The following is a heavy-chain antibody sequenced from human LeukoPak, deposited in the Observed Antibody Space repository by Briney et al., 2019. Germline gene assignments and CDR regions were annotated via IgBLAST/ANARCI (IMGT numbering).Heavy chain of an antibody. CDR1: GYTLIGHY. D-gene: IGHD2-15*01. CDR3: ARELWTGGSPYFDS. Sequence: ASVKVSCKASGYTLIGHYIHWGRRAPGLGLEWMGWINPNGGGTTYAQKFQGRVTMTRDTSSSTVYMELRRLRYDDTAVYYCARELWTGGSPYFDSWGQGSLVTVSS. J-gene: IGHJ4*02. V-gene: IGHV1-2*02. CDR2: INPNGGGT.